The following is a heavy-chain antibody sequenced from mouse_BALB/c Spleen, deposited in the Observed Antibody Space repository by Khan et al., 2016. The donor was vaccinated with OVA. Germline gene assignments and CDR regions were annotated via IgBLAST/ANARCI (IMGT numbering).Heavy chain of an antibody. CDR1: GFSLTNYG. CDR3: ARWFDGYSSLYAMDY. D-gene: IGHD2-3*01. CDR2: IWSDGST. Sequence: VQLQESGPGLVAPSQSLSITCTVSGFSLTNYGVHWVRQPPGKGLEWLVVIWSDGSTNYNSVLKSRLSISKDNSKSQVFLKMSSLQTDDTAIYYCARWFDGYSSLYAMDYWGQGTSVTVSS. V-gene: IGHV2-6*02. J-gene: IGHJ4*01.